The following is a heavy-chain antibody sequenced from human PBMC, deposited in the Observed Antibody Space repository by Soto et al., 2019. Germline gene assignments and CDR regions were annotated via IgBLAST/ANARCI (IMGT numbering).Heavy chain of an antibody. Sequence: SETLSLTCTVSGGSISSSSYYWGWIRQPPGKGLEWIGSIYYSGSTYYNPSLKSRVTISVDTSKNQFSLKLSSVTAADTALYYCARRVIVKYSSSSGGWFDPWGQGTLVTVSS. CDR3: ARRVIVKYSSSSGGWFDP. J-gene: IGHJ5*02. CDR1: GGSISSSSYY. D-gene: IGHD6-6*01. CDR2: IYYSGST. V-gene: IGHV4-39*01.